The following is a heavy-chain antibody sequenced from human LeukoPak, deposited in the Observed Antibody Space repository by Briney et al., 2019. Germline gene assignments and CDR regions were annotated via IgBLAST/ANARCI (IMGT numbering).Heavy chain of an antibody. CDR3: ARVSRKVVVTAPYYFDY. Sequence: ASVKVSCKASGYTFTSYDINWVRQATGQGLEWMGWMNPNSGNTGYAQKFQGRVTITRNTSISTAYMELSSLRSEDTAVYYCARVSRKVVVTAPYYFDYWGQGTLVTVSS. CDR1: GYTFTSYD. J-gene: IGHJ4*02. D-gene: IGHD3-22*01. CDR2: MNPNSGNT. V-gene: IGHV1-8*03.